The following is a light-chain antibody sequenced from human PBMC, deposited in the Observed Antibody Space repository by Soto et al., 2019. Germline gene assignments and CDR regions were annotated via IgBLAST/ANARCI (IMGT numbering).Light chain of an antibody. J-gene: IGKJ1*01. V-gene: IGKV3-15*01. CDR1: QSVSSD. Sequence: EIVMTQSPATLSLSPGERATRSCRASQSVSSDLAWYHQKTGQAPRLLIYGASTRDTGIPARFSGSGSGTEFTLTINRLQSEDFAVYYCQQYNNWPRTFGQGTKVDIK. CDR2: GAS. CDR3: QQYNNWPRT.